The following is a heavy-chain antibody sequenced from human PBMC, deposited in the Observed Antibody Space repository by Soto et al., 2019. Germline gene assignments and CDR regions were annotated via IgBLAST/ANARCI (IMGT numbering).Heavy chain of an antibody. CDR2: IRYDGTFQ. D-gene: IGHD3-22*01. Sequence: QVRLVESGGGVVQPGKALRLSCAASGFTFNIHDMHWVRQAPGKGLEWVGVIRYDGTFQYSAESVKGRFTISRDNPKNTLYLQMNTLSPEDPGVYYCAGGAVSYFYDSSGSRASGMGVWGKETTVTVSS. V-gene: IGHV3-33*01. CDR3: AGGAVSYFYDSSGSRASGMGV. CDR1: GFTFNIHD. J-gene: IGHJ6*03.